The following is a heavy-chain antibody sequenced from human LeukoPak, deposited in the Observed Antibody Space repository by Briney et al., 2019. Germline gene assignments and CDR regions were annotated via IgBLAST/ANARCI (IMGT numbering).Heavy chain of an antibody. V-gene: IGHV3-9*01. J-gene: IGHJ4*02. CDR2: ISWNSGSI. CDR3: AKDMRAVSFQIEY. Sequence: GGSLRLSCAASGFTFDDYAMHWVRQAPGKGLEWVSGISWNSGSIGYADSVKGRFTISRDNAKNSLYLQMNSLRAEDTALYYCAKDMRAVSFQIEYWGQGTSVTVSS. D-gene: IGHD2-21*01. CDR1: GFTFDDYA.